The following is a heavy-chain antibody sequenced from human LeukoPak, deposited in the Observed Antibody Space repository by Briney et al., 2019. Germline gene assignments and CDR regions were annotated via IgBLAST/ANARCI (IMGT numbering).Heavy chain of an antibody. CDR1: GFTFSNYT. CDR3: ARDSFYCSGGSCYYSENFDY. CDR2: ISSRSSYI. V-gene: IGHV3-21*01. Sequence: GGSLRLSCAASGFTFSNYTMNWVRQAPGKRLEWVSSISSRSSYIYYADSLNGRFTISRDNAKNSLYLQMNSLRAEDTAVYYCARDSFYCSGGSCYYSENFDYWGQGTLVTVSS. D-gene: IGHD2-15*01. J-gene: IGHJ4*02.